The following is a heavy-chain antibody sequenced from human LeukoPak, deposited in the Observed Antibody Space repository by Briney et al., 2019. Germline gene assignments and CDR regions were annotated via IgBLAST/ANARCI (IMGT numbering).Heavy chain of an antibody. V-gene: IGHV4-38-2*02. J-gene: IGHJ4*02. Sequence: SETLSLTCTVSGYSFSSGYYWGWIRQPPGKGLEWIGSIYHSGSTNYNPSLKSRVTISVDTSKNQFSLKLSSVTAADTAVYYCARGRGYYDSSGYHDYWGQGTLVTVSS. CDR1: GYSFSSGYY. D-gene: IGHD3-22*01. CDR3: ARGRGYYDSSGYHDY. CDR2: IYHSGST.